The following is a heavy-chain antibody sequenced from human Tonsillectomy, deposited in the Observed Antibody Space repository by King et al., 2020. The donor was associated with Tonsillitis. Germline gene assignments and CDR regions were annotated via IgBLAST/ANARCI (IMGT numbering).Heavy chain of an antibody. J-gene: IGHJ4*02. D-gene: IGHD4-17*01. CDR1: GFNFSSYA. CDR3: AKKPQDGEIVPDYFDY. CDR2: ISYDGEIK. V-gene: IGHV3-33*03. Sequence: VQLVESGGRVVQPGRSLRLSCATSGFNFSSYALHWVRQAPGKGLEWVAIISYDGEIKYYADSVKGRFNISRDNTKNRLYLQMNSLRGDDAGVYYCAKKPQDGEIVPDYFDYWGQGTQVSVSS.